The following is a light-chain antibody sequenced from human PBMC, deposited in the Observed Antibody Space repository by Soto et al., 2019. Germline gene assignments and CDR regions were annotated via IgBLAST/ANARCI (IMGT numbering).Light chain of an antibody. CDR1: SSDVGAWNY. Sequence: QPVLTQPRSVSGSPGQSVTISCTGTSSDVGAWNYVSWYQQYPGQAAKLIIYDVNERPSGVPDRFSGSKSGHTASLTVSGLQVEDDADYYCCSYAGRYSWVFGGGPKLTVL. V-gene: IGLV2-11*01. J-gene: IGLJ3*02. CDR2: DVN. CDR3: CSYAGRYSWV.